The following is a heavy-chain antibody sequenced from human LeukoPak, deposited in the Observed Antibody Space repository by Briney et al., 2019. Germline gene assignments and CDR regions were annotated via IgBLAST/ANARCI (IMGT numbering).Heavy chain of an antibody. CDR1: GFTVSSNY. D-gene: IGHD1-26*01. J-gene: IGHJ2*01. V-gene: IGHV3-53*01. CDR3: AKDRTVGASYWYFDL. Sequence: GGSLRLSCAASGFTVSSNYMSWVRQAPGKGLEWVSVIYSGGSTYYADSVKGRFTISRDSSKNTLFLHMNTLRAEDTAIYYCAKDRTVGASYWYFDLWGRGTLVTVSS. CDR2: IYSGGST.